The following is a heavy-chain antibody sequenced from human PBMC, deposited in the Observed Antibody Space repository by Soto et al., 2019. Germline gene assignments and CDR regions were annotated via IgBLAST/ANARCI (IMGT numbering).Heavy chain of an antibody. D-gene: IGHD4-17*01. CDR3: ARLTNGGATTVVTRVSVSYGMDV. J-gene: IGHJ6*02. V-gene: IGHV5-51*01. Sequence: PGESLKISCKGSGYSFTSYWIGWVRQMPGKGLEGMGIIYPGDSDTRYSPSFQGQVTISADKSISTAYLQWSSLKASDTAMYYCARLTNGGATTVVTRVSVSYGMDVWGQGTTVTVSS. CDR2: IYPGDSDT. CDR1: GYSFTSYW.